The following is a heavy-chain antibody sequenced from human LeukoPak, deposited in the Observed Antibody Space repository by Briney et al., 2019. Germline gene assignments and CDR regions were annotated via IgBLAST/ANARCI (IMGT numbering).Heavy chain of an antibody. D-gene: IGHD6-19*01. V-gene: IGHV1-24*01. Sequence: ASVKVSCKVSGYTLTELSMHWVRQAPGKGLEWMGGFDPEDGETIYAQKFQGRVTMTEDTSTDTAYMELSSLRSEDTAVYYCATGGYSSGWYQFDYCGQGTLVTVSS. CDR1: GYTLTELS. J-gene: IGHJ4*02. CDR3: ATGGYSSGWYQFDY. CDR2: FDPEDGET.